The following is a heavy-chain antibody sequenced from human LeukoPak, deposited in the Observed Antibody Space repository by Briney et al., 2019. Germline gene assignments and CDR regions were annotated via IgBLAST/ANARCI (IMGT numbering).Heavy chain of an antibody. Sequence: GGSLRLSCAASGFTFTTSALNWGCQAPGKGLGRVSACGTDGATYYAASVKGPFTISRDNSRHTLYLQMPGLRAEDTAVYYCAKKTPCTYPFDSWGQGTRVTVSP. V-gene: IGHV3-23*01. CDR2: CGTDGAT. J-gene: IGHJ4*02. D-gene: IGHD2-8*01. CDR3: AKKTPCTYPFDS. CDR1: GFTFTTSA.